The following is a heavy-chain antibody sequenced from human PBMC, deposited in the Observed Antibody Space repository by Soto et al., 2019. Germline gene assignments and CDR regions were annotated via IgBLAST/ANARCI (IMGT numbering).Heavy chain of an antibody. V-gene: IGHV1-69*12. CDR1: GGTFSSYA. CDR3: AREGIAAAGTEYYYYYGMGV. CDR2: IIPIFGTA. D-gene: IGHD6-13*01. Sequence: QVQLVQSGAEVKKPGSSVKVSCKASGGTFSSYAISWVRQAPGQGLEWMGGIIPIFGTANYAQKFQGRVTITADESTSTAYMELSSLRSEDTAVYYCAREGIAAAGTEYYYYYGMGVWGQGTTVTVSS. J-gene: IGHJ6*02.